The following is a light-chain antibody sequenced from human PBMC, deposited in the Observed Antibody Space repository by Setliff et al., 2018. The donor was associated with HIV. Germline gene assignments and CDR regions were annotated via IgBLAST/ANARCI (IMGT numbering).Light chain of an antibody. V-gene: IGLV2-11*01. CDR2: DVT. Sequence: QSVLTQPHSVSGSPGQSVTISCTGTSSDVGGYNYVSWYQQHPDKAPKLMIFDVTYRPSGVSDRFSGSKSGNTASLTISGLQAEDEADYYCCSYLSTNNDVFGSGTKVTVL. CDR1: SSDVGGYNY. CDR3: CSYLSTNNDV. J-gene: IGLJ1*01.